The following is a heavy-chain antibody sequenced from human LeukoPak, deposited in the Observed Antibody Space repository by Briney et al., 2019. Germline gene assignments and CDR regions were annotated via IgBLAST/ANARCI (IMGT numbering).Heavy chain of an antibody. CDR1: GFTFSSYS. Sequence: GGSLRLSCAASGFTFSSYSTNWVRQAPGKGLEWVSSISSGSSYIYYADSVKGRFTISRDNAKNSLYLQMNSLRAEDTAVYYCARGGSASGAPSSFDYWGQGTLVTVSS. CDR2: ISSGSSYI. CDR3: ARGGSASGAPSSFDY. J-gene: IGHJ4*02. V-gene: IGHV3-21*01. D-gene: IGHD1-26*01.